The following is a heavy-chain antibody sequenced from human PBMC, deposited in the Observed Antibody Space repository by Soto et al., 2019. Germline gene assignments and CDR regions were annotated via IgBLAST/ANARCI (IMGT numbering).Heavy chain of an antibody. V-gene: IGHV2-5*02. Sequence: QITLKESGPTLVKPTQTLTLTCTFSGFSLSTSGVGVGWIRQPPGKALEWLALIYWDDDKRYSPSLKSRITIIQVXAKNQVVLTMTNMDPVDTATYYCAHYALWFGGFDYWGQGTLVTVSS. D-gene: IGHD3-10*01. J-gene: IGHJ4*02. CDR1: GFSLSTSGVG. CDR3: AHYALWFGGFDY. CDR2: IYWDDDK.